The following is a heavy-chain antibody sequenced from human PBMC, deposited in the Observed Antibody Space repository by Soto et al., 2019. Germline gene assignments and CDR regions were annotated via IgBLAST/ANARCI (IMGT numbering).Heavy chain of an antibody. CDR3: ARGLSATVVTDDY. Sequence: QVQLQQWGAGLLKPSETLSLTCAVYGGSFSGYYWSWIRQPPGKGLEWIGEINHSGSTNYNPSLTSRVTISVDTSKNQFSLKLSSVTAADTAGYYCARGLSATVVTDDYWGQGTLVTVSS. D-gene: IGHD4-17*01. CDR1: GGSFSGYY. J-gene: IGHJ4*02. CDR2: INHSGST. V-gene: IGHV4-34*01.